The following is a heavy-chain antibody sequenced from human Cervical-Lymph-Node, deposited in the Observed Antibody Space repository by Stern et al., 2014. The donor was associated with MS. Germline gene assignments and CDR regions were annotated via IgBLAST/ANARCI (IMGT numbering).Heavy chain of an antibody. Sequence: QVQLVQSGAEVKKPGASVKVSCKAYGYNFTNYYMHWVRQAPGPGLECMGTVNPRKGSTGYAQKFQGRVTMTRDTSTSTVHLELSSLGSEDTAVFYCARDEMGSDINGYYYGGLDFWGQGTLVTVSS. CDR1: GYNFTNYY. D-gene: IGHD3-22*01. CDR3: ARDEMGSDINGYYYGGLDF. CDR2: VNPRKGST. V-gene: IGHV1-46*01. J-gene: IGHJ4*02.